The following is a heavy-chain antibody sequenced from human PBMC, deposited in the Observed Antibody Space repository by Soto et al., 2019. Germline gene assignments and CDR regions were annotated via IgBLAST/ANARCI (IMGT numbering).Heavy chain of an antibody. CDR3: ARGPLYYFDY. CDR2: ISSRSTNT. CDR1: GFTFSSYT. V-gene: IGHV3-21*02. Sequence: EVQLVESGGGLVKPGGSLRLSCEDSGFTFSSYTMNWVRGAPGKGLEWVSSISSRSTNTHYADSVRGRFTISRDNAKRSLYLQMNSLRAEDTAVYYCARGPLYYFDYWGQGTLVTVSS. J-gene: IGHJ4*02.